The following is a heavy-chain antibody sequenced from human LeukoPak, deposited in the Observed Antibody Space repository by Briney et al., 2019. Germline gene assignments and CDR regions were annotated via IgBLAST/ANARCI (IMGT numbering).Heavy chain of an antibody. CDR3: ARVFEGAGFDP. V-gene: IGHV4-59*01. CDR1: GGSISSYY. J-gene: IGHJ5*02. CDR2: IYYSGST. D-gene: IGHD1-26*01. Sequence: SQTLSLTCTVSGGSISSYYWSWIRQPPGKGLEWIGYIYYSGSTNYNPSLKSRVTISVDTSKNQFSLKLSSVTAADTAVYYCARVFEGAGFDPWGQGTLVTVSS.